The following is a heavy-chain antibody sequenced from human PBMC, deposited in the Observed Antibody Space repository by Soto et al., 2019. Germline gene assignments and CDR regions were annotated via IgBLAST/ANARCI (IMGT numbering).Heavy chain of an antibody. CDR1: GCSISSSSYY. Sequence: SETLSLTCTVSGCSISSSSYYWGWIRRPPGKGLEWIGSIYYSGSTYYNPSLKSRVTISVDTSKNQFSLKLSSVTAADTAVYYCARALGQQLVYYYYGMDVWGQGTTVTVSS. V-gene: IGHV4-39*01. D-gene: IGHD6-13*01. CDR2: IYYSGST. J-gene: IGHJ6*02. CDR3: ARALGQQLVYYYYGMDV.